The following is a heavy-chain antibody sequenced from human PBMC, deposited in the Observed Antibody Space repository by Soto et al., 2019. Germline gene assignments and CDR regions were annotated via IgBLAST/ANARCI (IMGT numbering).Heavy chain of an antibody. Sequence: QLHLVQSGAVVKKPGASVTVSCSASGYPVTAYYMHWVRQAPGRGLEWMGGINPATGAAKYTQTCQGRVTMTRDTSTSTVFMELSGPTSEDKAVFYCARGGGVGVAGSAAFDMWGQGTLVTVSS. J-gene: IGHJ3*02. CDR3: ARGGGVGVAGSAAFDM. D-gene: IGHD3-3*01. V-gene: IGHV1-2*02. CDR1: GYPVTAYY. CDR2: INPATGAA.